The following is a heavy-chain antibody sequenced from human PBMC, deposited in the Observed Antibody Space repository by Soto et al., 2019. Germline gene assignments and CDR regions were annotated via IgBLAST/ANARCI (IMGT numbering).Heavy chain of an antibody. CDR3: AKNPSALGIGWFDS. V-gene: IGHV3-23*01. D-gene: IGHD7-27*01. CDR2: ISGYGGGGDT. J-gene: IGHJ5*02. Sequence: EVQLLESGGGLVQPGGSLRLSCAASGFIFSNFAMSWVRQVPGKGPEWVSLISGYGGGGDTSYADSVRGRFTISRDDSKNTLYLEMNSLRAEDTAVYYCAKNPSALGIGWFDSWGQGTLVTVSS. CDR1: GFIFSNFA.